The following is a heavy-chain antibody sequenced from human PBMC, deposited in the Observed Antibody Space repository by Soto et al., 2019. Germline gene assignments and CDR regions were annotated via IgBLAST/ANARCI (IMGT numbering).Heavy chain of an antibody. V-gene: IGHV4-34*01. Sequence: PSETLSLTCAVYGGSFSGYYWSWIRQPPGKGLEWIGEINHSGSTNYNPSLKSRVTISVDTSKNQFSLKLSSVTAADTAVYYCARVDYYDLAHWGQGTLVTSPQ. CDR2: INHSGST. CDR1: GGSFSGYY. D-gene: IGHD3-3*01. J-gene: IGHJ4*02. CDR3: ARVDYYDLAH.